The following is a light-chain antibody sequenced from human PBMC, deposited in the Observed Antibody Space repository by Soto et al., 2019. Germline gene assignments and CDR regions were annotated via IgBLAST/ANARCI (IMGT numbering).Light chain of an antibody. CDR2: KAS. CDR1: QGISSY. CDR3: QQYKA. Sequence: DIQLTQSPSSLSASVGDRVTITCRVSQGISSYLNWYRQKPGKVPKLLIYKASTLKSGVPSRFSGSGSGTEFTLTISSLQPDDFATYYCQQYKAFGQGTKVDIK. J-gene: IGKJ1*01. V-gene: IGKV1-5*03.